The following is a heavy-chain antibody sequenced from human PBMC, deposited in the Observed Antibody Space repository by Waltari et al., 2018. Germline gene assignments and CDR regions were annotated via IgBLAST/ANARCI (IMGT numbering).Heavy chain of an antibody. Sequence: QVQLVQSGAEVKKPGASVKVSCKVSGYTLTELSMHWVRQAPDKGLEWMGGFDPEDGETIYAQKFQGRVTMTEDTSTDTAYMELSSLRSEDTAVYYCASPKLGYCSGGSCRSRAYDYWGQGTLVTVSS. CDR2: FDPEDGET. V-gene: IGHV1-24*01. CDR3: ASPKLGYCSGGSCRSRAYDY. CDR1: GYTLTELS. J-gene: IGHJ4*02. D-gene: IGHD2-15*01.